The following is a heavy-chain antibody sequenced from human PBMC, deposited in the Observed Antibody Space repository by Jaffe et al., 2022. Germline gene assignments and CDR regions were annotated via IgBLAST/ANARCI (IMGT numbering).Heavy chain of an antibody. J-gene: IGHJ4*02. Sequence: EVQLVESGGGLVQPGGSLKLSCAASGFTFSGSAVHWVRQASGNGLEWVGRIRSKANNYATAYTASVKGRFTISRDDSKNTAYLQMNGLRNEDTAVYYCTRYEGTTMTPGVAFDYWGRGTLVTVSS. D-gene: IGHD4-17*01. CDR2: IRSKANNYAT. CDR3: TRYEGTTMTPGVAFDY. V-gene: IGHV3-73*02. CDR1: GFTFSGSA.